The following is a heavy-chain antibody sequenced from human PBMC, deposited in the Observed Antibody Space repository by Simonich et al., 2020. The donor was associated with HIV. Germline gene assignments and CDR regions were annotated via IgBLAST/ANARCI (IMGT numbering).Heavy chain of an antibody. Sequence: EVQLVESGGGLVQPGGSLRLSCAASGFTFSSYEMNWVRQAPGKGLEWVSYISTSGNVIFYVDSVKSRFTISRDNAKNSLFLQMNSLRVEDTAVYYCTRDRYYNFWSGYHFNGMDVWGQGTTVTVSS. J-gene: IGHJ6*02. CDR3: TRDRYYNFWSGYHFNGMDV. D-gene: IGHD3-3*01. CDR1: GFTFSSYE. V-gene: IGHV3-48*03. CDR2: ISTSGNVI.